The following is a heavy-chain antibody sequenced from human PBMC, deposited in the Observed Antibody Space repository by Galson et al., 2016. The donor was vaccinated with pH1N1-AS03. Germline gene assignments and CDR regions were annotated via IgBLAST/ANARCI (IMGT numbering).Heavy chain of an antibody. V-gene: IGHV2-5*02. J-gene: IGHJ5*02. CDR2: IYWDDDK. Sequence: PALVKPPQTLTLTCTFSGFSLSTSGVGVGWIRQPPGKALEWLALIYWDDDKRYSPSLKSGLTITKDTSKNQVVLTMTNMDPVDTATYYCAHGPYWFDPWGQGTLVTVSS. CDR3: AHGPYWFDP. CDR1: GFSLSTSGVG.